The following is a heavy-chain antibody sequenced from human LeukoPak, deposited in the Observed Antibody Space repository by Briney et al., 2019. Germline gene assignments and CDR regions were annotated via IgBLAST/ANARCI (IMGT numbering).Heavy chain of an antibody. V-gene: IGHV4-59*08. CDR2: IYYSGST. J-gene: IGHJ4*02. CDR3: ARRGCSGGSCYSTLMYYFDY. CDR1: GGSISSYY. Sequence: SETLSLTCTVSGGSISSYYWSWIRQPPGKGLEWIGDIYYSGSTNYNPSLKSRVTISVDTSNNQFSLKLSSVTAADTAVYYCARRGCSGGSCYSTLMYYFDYWGQGTLVTVSS. D-gene: IGHD2-15*01.